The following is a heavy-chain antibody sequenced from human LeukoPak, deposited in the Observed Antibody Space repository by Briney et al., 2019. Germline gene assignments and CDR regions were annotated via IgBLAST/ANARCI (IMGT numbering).Heavy chain of an antibody. J-gene: IGHJ4*02. CDR1: GFTFGDYA. D-gene: IGHD4-17*01. Sequence: GGSLRLSCTASGFTFGDYAMSWVRQAPGKGLEWVGFIRSKAYGGTTEYAASEKGRFTISRDDSKSIAYLQMNSLKTEDTAVYYCTREVGDYGRYYFDYWGQGTLVTVSS. CDR3: TREVGDYGRYYFDY. V-gene: IGHV3-49*04. CDR2: IRSKAYGGTT.